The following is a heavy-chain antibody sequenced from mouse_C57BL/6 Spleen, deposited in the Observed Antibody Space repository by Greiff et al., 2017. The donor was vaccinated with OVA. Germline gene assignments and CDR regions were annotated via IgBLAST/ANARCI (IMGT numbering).Heavy chain of an antibody. CDR1: GYAFTNYL. V-gene: IGHV1-54*01. CDR3: ARSSITTVVYDY. CDR2: INPGSGGT. D-gene: IGHD1-1*01. Sequence: QVQLQQSGAELVRPGTSVKVSCKASGYAFTNYLIEWVKQRPGQGLEWIGVINPGSGGTNYNEKFKGKATLTADKSSSTAYMQLSSLTSEDSAVYFCARSSITTVVYDYWGPGTTLTVSS. J-gene: IGHJ2*01.